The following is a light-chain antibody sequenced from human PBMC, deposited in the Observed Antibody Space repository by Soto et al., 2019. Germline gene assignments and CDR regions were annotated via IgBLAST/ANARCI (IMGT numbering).Light chain of an antibody. Sequence: DIQLTQSPSFLSASVGDKVTITCRASQAISSSLAWYQQNPGKAPKLLIYAASTLQSGVPSRFSGSGSGTEFTLTISSLQPEDFATYYCQQLNSYPLTLGGGAKVEI. CDR1: QAISSS. CDR3: QQLNSYPLT. J-gene: IGKJ4*01. CDR2: AAS. V-gene: IGKV1-9*01.